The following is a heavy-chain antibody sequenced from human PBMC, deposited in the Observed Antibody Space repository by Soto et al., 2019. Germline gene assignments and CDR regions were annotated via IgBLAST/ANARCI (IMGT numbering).Heavy chain of an antibody. V-gene: IGHV3-30-3*01. CDR2: ISYDGSNK. D-gene: IGHD3-22*01. CDR1: GFTFSSYA. Sequence: GGSLRLSCAASGFTFSSYAMHWVRQAPGKGLEWVAVISYDGSNKYYADSVKGRFTISRDNSKNTLYLQMNSLRAEDTAVYYCARDKSYYDSSGYYPYWGQGTLVTVSS. CDR3: ARDKSYYDSSGYYPY. J-gene: IGHJ4*02.